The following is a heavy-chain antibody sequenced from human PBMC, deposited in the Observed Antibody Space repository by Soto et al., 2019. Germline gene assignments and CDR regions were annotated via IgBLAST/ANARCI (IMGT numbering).Heavy chain of an antibody. CDR1: GFTFSSYS. Sequence: EVQLVESGGGLVKPGGSLRLSCAASGFTFSSYSMNWVRQAPGKWLEWVSSISSSSSYIYYADSVKGRFTISRDNAKNSLYLQMNSLRAEDTAVYYCARDLGTSGYYRGVYYWGQGTLVTVSS. CDR2: ISSSSSYI. V-gene: IGHV3-21*01. CDR3: ARDLGTSGYYRGVYY. J-gene: IGHJ4*02. D-gene: IGHD3-3*01.